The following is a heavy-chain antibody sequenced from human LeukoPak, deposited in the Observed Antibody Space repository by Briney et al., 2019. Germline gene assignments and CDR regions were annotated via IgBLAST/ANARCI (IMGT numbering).Heavy chain of an antibody. CDR1: GGSISSYY. Sequence: PSETLSLTCAVSGGSISSYYWSWIRQSPEKGLVWIGDMYYSVTTNHSPSLKSRVTMSVDTSKNQFSLKLSSVTAADTAVYYCARRHIVGSAGYFDYWGQGTLVTVSS. CDR2: MYYSVTT. CDR3: ARRHIVGSAGYFDY. V-gene: IGHV4-59*08. J-gene: IGHJ4*02. D-gene: IGHD1-26*01.